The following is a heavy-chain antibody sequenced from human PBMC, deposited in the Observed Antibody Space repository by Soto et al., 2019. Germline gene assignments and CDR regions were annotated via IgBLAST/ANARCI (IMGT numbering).Heavy chain of an antibody. CDR2: IAYDGINT. V-gene: IGHV3-30-3*01. CDR3: ARVTPGNNLYYFSGLDV. J-gene: IGHJ6*02. D-gene: IGHD1-1*01. Sequence: GGSLRLSCVASGFNFGTYAIHWVRQAPGKGLQWVALIAYDGINTYYADSVKGRFTISRDNSKNTLHLQMNSLRPEDTGVYFCARVTPGNNLYYFSGLDVWRQGTSVTVSS. CDR1: GFNFGTYA.